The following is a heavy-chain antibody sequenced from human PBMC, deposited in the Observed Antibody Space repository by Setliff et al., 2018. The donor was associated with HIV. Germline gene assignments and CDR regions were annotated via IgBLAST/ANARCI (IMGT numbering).Heavy chain of an antibody. Sequence: GGSLRLSCAASGFTFSNAWMSWVRQSPGRGLEWVSSISIGSGGAIDYADSVKGRFTIFRDNDKNSLYLQRNSLRAEDTAIYYCARDNLYYNLWNGSPVYGMDVWGQGTTVTVSS. V-gene: IGHV3-21*01. CDR1: GFTFSNAW. CDR2: ISIGSGGAI. D-gene: IGHD3-3*01. J-gene: IGHJ6*02. CDR3: ARDNLYYNLWNGSPVYGMDV.